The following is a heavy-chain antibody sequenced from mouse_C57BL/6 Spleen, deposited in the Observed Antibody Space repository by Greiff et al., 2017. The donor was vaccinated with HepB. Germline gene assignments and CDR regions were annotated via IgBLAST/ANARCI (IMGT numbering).Heavy chain of an antibody. CDR1: GYTFTSYW. CDR3: ARASYYSTRGWFAY. CDR2: IYPSDSET. Sequence: QVQLQQPGAELVRPGSSVKLSCKASGYTFTSYWMDWVKQRPGQGLEWIGNIYPSDSETHYNQKFKDKATLTVDKSASTAYMQLSSLTSEDSAVYYWARASYYSTRGWFAYWGQGTLVTVSA. V-gene: IGHV1-61*01. J-gene: IGHJ3*01. D-gene: IGHD2-5*01.